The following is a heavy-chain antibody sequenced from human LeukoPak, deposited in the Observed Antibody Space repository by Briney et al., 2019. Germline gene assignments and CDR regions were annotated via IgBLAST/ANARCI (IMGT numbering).Heavy chain of an antibody. Sequence: GGSLRLSCAASGFTFSSYSMTWVRQAPGKGLEWVSYISSSSSTIYYADSVKGRFTISRDNAKNSLYLQMNSLRDEDTAVYYCARSIGSGTRLRYGMDVWGQGTTVTVSS. CDR1: GFTFSSYS. CDR2: ISSSSSTI. CDR3: ARSIGSGTRLRYGMDV. D-gene: IGHD3-10*01. V-gene: IGHV3-48*02. J-gene: IGHJ6*02.